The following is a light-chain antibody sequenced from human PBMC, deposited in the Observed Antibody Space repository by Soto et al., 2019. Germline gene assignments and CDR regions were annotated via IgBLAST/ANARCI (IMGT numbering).Light chain of an antibody. CDR3: QQRSSWPLT. CDR2: DAS. V-gene: IGKV3-11*01. Sequence: EIVLTQSRATLSLSPGEGATLSCRASQSVSNYLAWYQQRPGQAPRLLIYDASNRATGVPARFSGSGSGTDFTLTISSLEPEDFAIYYCQQRSSWPLTFGGGTKVEIK. CDR1: QSVSNY. J-gene: IGKJ4*01.